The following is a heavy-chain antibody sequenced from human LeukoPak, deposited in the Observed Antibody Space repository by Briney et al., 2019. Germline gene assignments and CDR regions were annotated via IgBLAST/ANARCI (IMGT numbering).Heavy chain of an antibody. CDR3: AKGAAGLYYYYYYGMDV. CDR1: GFTFSSYG. D-gene: IGHD6-13*01. CDR2: ISYDGSNK. V-gene: IGHV3-30*18. Sequence: GRSLRLSCAASGFTFSSYGMHWVRQAPGKGLEWVAVISYDGSNKYYADSVKGRFTISRDNSKNTLYLQMNSLRAEDTAVYYCAKGAAGLYYYYYYGMDVWGQGTTVTVSS. J-gene: IGHJ6*02.